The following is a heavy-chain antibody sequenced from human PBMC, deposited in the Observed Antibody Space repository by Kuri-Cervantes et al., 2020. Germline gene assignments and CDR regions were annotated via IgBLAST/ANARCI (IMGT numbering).Heavy chain of an antibody. CDR2: ISAYNGNT. CDR3: ARTVPSIAARPGWFDP. D-gene: IGHD6-6*01. CDR1: GYTFTSYG. J-gene: IGHJ5*02. Sequence: ASVKVSCKASGYTFTSYGISWVRQAPGQGLEWMGWISAYNGNTNYAQKLQGRVTMTTDTSTSTAYMELRSLRSDDTAVYYCARTVPSIAARPGWFDPWGQGTLVTVSS. V-gene: IGHV1-18*01.